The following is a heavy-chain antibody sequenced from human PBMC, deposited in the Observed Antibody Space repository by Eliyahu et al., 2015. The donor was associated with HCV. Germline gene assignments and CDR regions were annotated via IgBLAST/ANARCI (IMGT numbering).Heavy chain of an antibody. V-gene: IGHV4-59*03. D-gene: IGHD3-16*01. CDR2: VSFRRST. J-gene: IGHJ4*02. Sequence: QVQLQESGPGLVKSSETLSLTCTVSGVSINSDYWSWIRQPPGKGLEWIGVVSFRRSTHYNPSLKSRVSISIDKSKNQFSLKLSSVTAADTAIYYCAMSGEDTIMITPGELDYWGQGTLVTVSS. CDR3: AMSGEDTIMITPGELDY. CDR1: GVSINSDY.